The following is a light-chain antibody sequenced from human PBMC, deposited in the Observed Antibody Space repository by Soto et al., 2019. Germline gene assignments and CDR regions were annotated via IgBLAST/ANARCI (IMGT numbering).Light chain of an antibody. Sequence: DIQLTQSPSTLSASVGDRVTITCRASQNVTDRLAWYQQKPGKAPKLLIYAASTLQSGVPSRFSGSGSGTDFTLTISCLQSEDFATYYCQQYYSYPGTFGPGTKVDIK. J-gene: IGKJ3*01. CDR2: AAS. CDR1: QNVTDR. V-gene: IGKV1-5*01. CDR3: QQYYSYPGT.